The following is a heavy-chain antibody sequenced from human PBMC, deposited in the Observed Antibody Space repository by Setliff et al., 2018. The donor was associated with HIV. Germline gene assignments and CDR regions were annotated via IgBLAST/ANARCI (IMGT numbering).Heavy chain of an antibody. J-gene: IGHJ3*02. CDR2: ISGYNVNT. Sequence: ASVKVSCKASGDTNPSDAISWVRQAPGQGLEWMGWISGYNVNTKYAQNMQGRVTMTTGTSTTTAYMELRSLRSDDTAVYYCATITVAGTRAFDIWGQGTMGTVSS. V-gene: IGHV1-18*01. CDR3: ATITVAGTRAFDI. CDR1: GDTNPSDA. D-gene: IGHD6-19*01.